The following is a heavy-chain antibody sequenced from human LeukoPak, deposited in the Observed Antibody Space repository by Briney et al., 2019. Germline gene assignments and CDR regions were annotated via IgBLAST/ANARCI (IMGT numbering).Heavy chain of an antibody. CDR2: ISGSGRTT. CDR1: GFTFIKYA. Sequence: PGGSLRLSCETCGFTFIKYAMIWVRQAPGKGLEWVSDISGSGRTTYYAVSVKGRFIISRDNSNNTVYLQMNSLRAEDTAVYYCATGTMYSSGQAHAFDIWGQGTVVTVSS. CDR3: ATGTMYSSGQAHAFDI. D-gene: IGHD6-19*01. V-gene: IGHV3-23*01. J-gene: IGHJ3*02.